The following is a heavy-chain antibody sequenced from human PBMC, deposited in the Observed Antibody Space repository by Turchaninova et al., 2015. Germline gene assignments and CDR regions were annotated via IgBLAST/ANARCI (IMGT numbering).Heavy chain of an antibody. CDR3: ARDAWGSDY. CDR2: ISPARGGT. J-gene: IGHJ4*02. V-gene: IGHV1-46*01. Sequence: QVQLVQSGAEVKKPGASGKVSCKASGNTFTVYHIPLGRQDTGQGIEWMGLISPARGGTNYEQKFQGRVTMTRDTSTSTVYMDLSRLSFEDTATYYCARDAWGSDYWGQGTPVTVSS. CDR1: GNTFTVYH. D-gene: IGHD7-27*01.